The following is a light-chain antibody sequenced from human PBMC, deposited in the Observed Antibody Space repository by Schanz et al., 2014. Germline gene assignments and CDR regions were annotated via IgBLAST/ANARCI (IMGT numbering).Light chain of an antibody. CDR1: SSDVGRYNL. Sequence: QSALTQPASVSGSPGQSITISCTGTSSDVGRYNLVSWYQQHPGKAPKLMIYEVSKRPSGVPDRFSGSKSGNTASLTISGLQAEDESDYYCCSYAGSRWVFGGGTKLTVL. J-gene: IGLJ3*02. CDR2: EVS. V-gene: IGLV2-23*02. CDR3: CSYAGSRWV.